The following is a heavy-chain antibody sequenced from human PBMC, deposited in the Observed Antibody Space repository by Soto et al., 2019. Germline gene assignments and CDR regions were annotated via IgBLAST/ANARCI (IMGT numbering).Heavy chain of an antibody. J-gene: IGHJ4*02. CDR2: INHSGST. D-gene: IGHD6-13*01. V-gene: IGHV4-34*01. Sequence: QVQLQQWGAGLLKPSETLSLTCAVYGGSFSGYYWSWIRQPPGKGLEWIGEINHSGSTNYNPSLKSRVTISVDTSKNQFSLKLSSVTAADTAVYYCARGLYSSSWKGSKALRYWGQGTLVTVSS. CDR1: GGSFSGYY. CDR3: ARGLYSSSWKGSKALRY.